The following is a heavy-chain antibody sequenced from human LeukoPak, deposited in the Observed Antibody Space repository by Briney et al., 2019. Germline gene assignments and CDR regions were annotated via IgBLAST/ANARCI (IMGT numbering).Heavy chain of an antibody. D-gene: IGHD4-17*01. CDR2: IYTSGST. V-gene: IGHV4-4*07. CDR1: GGSISSYY. J-gene: IGHJ4*02. Sequence: SETLSLTCTVSGGSISSYYWSWIRQPAGKGLEWIGRIYTSGSTNYNPSLKSRVTMSLDTSKNQFSLILNSVTAADTAMYYCARDRYGDFEDYWGQGTLVTVSS. CDR3: ARDRYGDFEDY.